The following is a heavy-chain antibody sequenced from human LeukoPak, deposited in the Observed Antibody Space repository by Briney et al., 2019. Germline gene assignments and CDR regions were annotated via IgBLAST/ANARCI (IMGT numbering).Heavy chain of an antibody. Sequence: GGSLRLSCAASGFTFTDYYMSWIRRAPGKGLEWVSFIGTRDSTKYYADSVKGRFIVSRDNAENSLYLQMNSLTAEDTAVYYCARATNWGFPLHMDVWGKGNTVTVSS. V-gene: IGHV3-11*01. CDR1: GFTFTDYY. J-gene: IGHJ6*03. CDR3: ARATNWGFPLHMDV. CDR2: IGTRDSTK. D-gene: IGHD7-27*01.